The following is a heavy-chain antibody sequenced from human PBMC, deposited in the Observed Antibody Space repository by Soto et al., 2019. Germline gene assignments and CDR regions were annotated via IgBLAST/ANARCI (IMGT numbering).Heavy chain of an antibody. Sequence: SETLALTCTVSGGSISSGGYYWSWIRQPPGKGLEWIGYIYHSGSTYYNPSLKSRVTISVDRSKNQFSLKLSSVTAADTAVYYCARSEAYCGGDCYSHFDYWGQGTLVTVSS. V-gene: IGHV4-30-2*01. J-gene: IGHJ4*02. CDR2: IYHSGST. CDR1: GGSISSGGYY. D-gene: IGHD2-21*02. CDR3: ARSEAYCGGDCYSHFDY.